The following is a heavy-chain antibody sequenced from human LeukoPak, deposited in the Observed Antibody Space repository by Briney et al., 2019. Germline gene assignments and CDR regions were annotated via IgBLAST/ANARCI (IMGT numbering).Heavy chain of an antibody. CDR1: GDSISSGSYY. J-gene: IGHJ3*02. D-gene: IGHD5-24*01. Sequence: SQTLSLTCTVSGDSISSGSYYWSWIRQPAGKRLEWIGRIYTSGSTNYNPSLKSRVTMSVDTSKNQFSLKLSSVTAADTAVYYCARDSSGRWLQWNDAFDIWGQGTMVTVSS. CDR3: ARDSSGRWLQWNDAFDI. V-gene: IGHV4-61*02. CDR2: IYTSGST.